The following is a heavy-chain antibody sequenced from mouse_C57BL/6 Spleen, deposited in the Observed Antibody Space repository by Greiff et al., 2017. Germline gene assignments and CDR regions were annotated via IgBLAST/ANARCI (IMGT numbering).Heavy chain of an antibody. CDR1: GFNIKNTY. J-gene: IGHJ4*01. V-gene: IGHV14-3*01. CDR2: IDPANGNT. Sequence: VQLKESVAELVRPGASVKLSCTASGFNIKNTYMHWVKQRPEQGLEWIGRIDPANGNTKYAPKFQGKAPITADTSSNTAYLQLSSLTSEDTAIYYCASDGSSPYYAMDYWGQGTSVTVSS. CDR3: ASDGSSPYYAMDY. D-gene: IGHD1-1*01.